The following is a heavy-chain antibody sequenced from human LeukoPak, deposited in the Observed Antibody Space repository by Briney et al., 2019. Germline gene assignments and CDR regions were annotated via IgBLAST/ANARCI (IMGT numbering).Heavy chain of an antibody. Sequence: SETLSLTCTVSGGAISTYYWSWIRQPPGKGLEWIGYIYYTGSTNYNPSLKSRLTISVDTSKNQISLKLSSVTATDTAVYYCARHWSGYTYAGKYYFYGMDVWGQGTTVTVSS. CDR3: ARHWSGYTYAGKYYFYGMDV. J-gene: IGHJ6*02. CDR1: GGAISTYY. CDR2: IYYTGST. V-gene: IGHV4-59*08. D-gene: IGHD5-18*01.